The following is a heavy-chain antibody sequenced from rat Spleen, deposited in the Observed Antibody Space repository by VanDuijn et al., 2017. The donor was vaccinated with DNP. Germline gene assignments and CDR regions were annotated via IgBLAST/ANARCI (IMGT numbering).Heavy chain of an antibody. CDR3: ARSPGYYWYFDF. Sequence: QVQLKESGPGLVQPSQTLSLTCSVSGFSLTTYGVSWVRQPPGKGLEWMGRIQNGGSTDYNSALKSRLSISRDTSKSQVFLKMNSVQTEDTAMYFCARSPGYYWYFDFWGPGTMVTVSS. D-gene: IGHD1-4*01. J-gene: IGHJ1*01. V-gene: IGHV2-27*01. CDR1: GFSLTTYG. CDR2: IQNGGST.